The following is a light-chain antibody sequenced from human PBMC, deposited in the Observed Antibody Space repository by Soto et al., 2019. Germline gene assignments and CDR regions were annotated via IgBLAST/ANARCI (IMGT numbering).Light chain of an antibody. CDR1: QSVSSN. CDR3: QHYNNWPRT. J-gene: IGKJ1*01. Sequence: EIVMTQSPATLSVSPEERATISCRASQSVSSNLAWYQQKPGQAPRLLIYGASTRATGIPARFSGSGSGTEFTLTISSLQSEDFAVYYCQHYNNWPRTFGQGTKVEIK. V-gene: IGKV3-15*01. CDR2: GAS.